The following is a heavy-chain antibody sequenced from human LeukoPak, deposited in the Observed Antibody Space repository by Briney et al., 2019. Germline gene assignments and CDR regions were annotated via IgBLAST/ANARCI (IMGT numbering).Heavy chain of an antibody. CDR1: GGSISSGDYY. J-gene: IGHJ4*02. V-gene: IGHV4-39*07. D-gene: IGHD3-9*01. CDR2: IYSSGSS. CDR3: ARGLLRYFDQYYFDY. Sequence: SETLSLTCTVSGGSISSGDYYWAWFRQPPGQGLEWIGSIYSSGSSYYNTSLKSRVTISVDTSDNQVSLKLSSVTAADTAVYYCARGLLRYFDQYYFDYWGQGTLVTVSS.